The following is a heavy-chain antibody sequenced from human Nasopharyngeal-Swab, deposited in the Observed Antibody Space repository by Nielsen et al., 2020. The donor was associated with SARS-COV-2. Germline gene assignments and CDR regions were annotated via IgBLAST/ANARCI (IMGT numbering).Heavy chain of an antibody. Sequence: GAQKISGAASGFSISGYWMHWVRQAPGKGLVWVSRISSDGGANYADSATGRFTISRDNAKNTVYLQMNSLRDEDTAVYYCLRGMAGYGWFDPWGQGILVTVSS. CDR1: GFSISGYW. D-gene: IGHD2-2*03. CDR2: ISSDGGA. V-gene: IGHV3-74*01. J-gene: IGHJ5*02. CDR3: LRGMAGYGWFDP.